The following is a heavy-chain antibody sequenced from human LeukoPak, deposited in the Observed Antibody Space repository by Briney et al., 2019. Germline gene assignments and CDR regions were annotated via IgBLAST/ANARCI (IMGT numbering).Heavy chain of an antibody. D-gene: IGHD3-22*01. J-gene: IGHJ4*02. CDR1: GFTFSSYA. CDR3: ARDVEYYDSSGYPYYFDY. V-gene: IGHV3-23*01. CDR2: ISGSGGST. Sequence: GGSLRLSCAASGFTFSSYAMSWVRQAPGKGLESVSAISGSGGSTYYADSVKGRFTISRDNSKNTLYLQMNSLRAEDTDVYYCARDVEYYDSSGYPYYFDYWGQGTLVTVSS.